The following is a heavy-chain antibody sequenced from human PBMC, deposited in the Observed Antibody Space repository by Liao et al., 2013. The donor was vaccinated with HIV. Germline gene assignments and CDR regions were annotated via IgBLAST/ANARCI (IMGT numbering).Heavy chain of an antibody. CDR2: FYTIGS. J-gene: IGHJ3*02. D-gene: IGHD6-19*01. V-gene: IGHV4-61*02. CDR3: ARAERIPVAGSPFDI. CDR1: GGSINSGNYY. Sequence: QXQLQESGPGLVKPSQTLSLTCTVSGGSINSGNYYWSWIRQPAGKGLEWIGRFYTIGSTTYYSPSLKSRVTISVDTSKNQFSLKLTSVTAADSAVYYCARAERIPVAGSPFDIWGQGTTVTVSS.